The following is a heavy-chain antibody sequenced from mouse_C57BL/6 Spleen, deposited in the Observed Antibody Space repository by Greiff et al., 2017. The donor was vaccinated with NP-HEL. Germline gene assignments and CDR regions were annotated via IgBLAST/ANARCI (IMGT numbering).Heavy chain of an antibody. D-gene: IGHD3-2*02. CDR3: ARGDSSGYEFAY. CDR1: GYTFTNYW. CDR2: IYPGGGYT. J-gene: IGHJ3*01. Sequence: VKVVESGAELVRPGTSVKMSCKASGYTFTNYWIGWAKQRPGHGLEWIGDIYPGGGYTNYNEKFKGKATLTADKSSSTAYMQFSSLTSEDSAIYYCARGDSSGYEFAYWGQGTLVTVSA. V-gene: IGHV1-63*01.